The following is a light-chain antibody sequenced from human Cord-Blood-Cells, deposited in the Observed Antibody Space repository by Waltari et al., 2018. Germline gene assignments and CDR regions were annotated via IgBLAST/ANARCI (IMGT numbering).Light chain of an antibody. Sequence: DVQVTPSHSFLSASVGDNVTITCQASQDISNYLNWYQQKPGKAPKLLIYGASNRDTGVPARFSGSGSGTEFTLTISSLQPEDIATYYCQQYDNLPRTFGGGTKVEIK. CDR1: QDISNY. CDR3: QQYDNLPRT. V-gene: IGKV1-33*01. J-gene: IGKJ4*02. CDR2: GAS.